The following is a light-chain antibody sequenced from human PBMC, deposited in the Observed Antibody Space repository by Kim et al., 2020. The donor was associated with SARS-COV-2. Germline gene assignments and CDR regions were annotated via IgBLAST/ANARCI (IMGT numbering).Light chain of an antibody. J-gene: IGKJ2*01. V-gene: IGKV1-16*02. CDR1: QGISNC. CDR2: AVS. Sequence: IQMTQSSSALSASVGDRVTITCRASQGISNCLAWFQQKPVRAPKALIYAVSTLQSGVPSKLSVSGSGTDFTLTISSRQPEDFSIYFCQHYKSYPYTFGQGTKLVI. CDR3: QHYKSYPYT.